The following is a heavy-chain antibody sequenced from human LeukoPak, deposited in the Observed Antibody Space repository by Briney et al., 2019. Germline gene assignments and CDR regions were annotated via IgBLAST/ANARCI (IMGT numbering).Heavy chain of an antibody. CDR2: INRNGGST. CDR3: ARDLERRSYYFDY. J-gene: IGHJ4*02. CDR1: GFTFDDYG. V-gene: IGHV3-20*04. Sequence: GGSLRLSCEASGFTFDDYGMSWVRQPPGKGLEWVSGINRNGGSTDYADSVKGRFTISRDNAKNSHFLQMNSLRVEDTAVYYCARDLERRSYYFDYWGQGTLVTVSS. D-gene: IGHD1-1*01.